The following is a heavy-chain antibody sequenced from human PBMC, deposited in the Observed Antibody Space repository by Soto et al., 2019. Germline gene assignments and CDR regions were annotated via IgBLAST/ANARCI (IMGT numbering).Heavy chain of an antibody. CDR3: LSSSCSTSTCSSYLFDP. CDR2: ISAYNGDT. CDR1: GYAFNRYG. D-gene: IGHD2-2*01. V-gene: IGHV1-18*01. Sequence: GAAGKPCCEASGYAFNRYGMGWGRQVPGQGNEWLGWISAYNGDTKYAQKVQDRVTMTTDTSMKPTYMESRSLTSDDTAVYFCLSSSCSTSTCSSYLFDPLPHGALDAV. J-gene: IGHJ5*02.